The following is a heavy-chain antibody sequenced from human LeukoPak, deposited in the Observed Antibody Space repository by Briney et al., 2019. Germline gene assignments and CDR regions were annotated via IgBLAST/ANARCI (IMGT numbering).Heavy chain of an antibody. CDR3: AAGFGELLGLLEPLPFDY. D-gene: IGHD3-10*01. CDR2: IIPILGIA. Sequence: ASVKVSCKASGGTFSSYAISWVRQAPGQGLEWMGRIIPILGIANYAQKFQGRVTITADKSTSTAYMELSSLRSEDTAVYYCAAGFGELLGLLEPLPFDYWGQGTLVTVSS. V-gene: IGHV1-69*04. J-gene: IGHJ4*02. CDR1: GGTFSSYA.